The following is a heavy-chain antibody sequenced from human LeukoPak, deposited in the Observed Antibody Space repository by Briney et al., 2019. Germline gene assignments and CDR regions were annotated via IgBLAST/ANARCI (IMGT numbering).Heavy chain of an antibody. J-gene: IGHJ3*02. CDR1: GGSINSFY. CDR3: ARLFSSSSGRAFDI. D-gene: IGHD6-6*01. Sequence: SETLSLTCNVSGGSINSFYWSWIRQPPGKGLEWIGYIYGSGSTNYNPSRKSRVTISVDTSKNQFSLRLNSVTAADTAVYYCARLFSSSSGRAFDIWGQGTIVTVSS. V-gene: IGHV4-59*01. CDR2: IYGSGST.